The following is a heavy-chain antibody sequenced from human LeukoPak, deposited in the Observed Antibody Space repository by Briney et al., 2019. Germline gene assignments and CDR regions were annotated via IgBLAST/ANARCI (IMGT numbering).Heavy chain of an antibody. D-gene: IGHD3-3*01. CDR2: FDPEDGET. CDR3: ATKSSTEARLEWLSPGGFDY. Sequence: ASVKVSCKVSGYTLTELSMHWVRQAPGKGLEWMGGFDPEDGETIYAQKFQGRVTLTEGTSTDTAYMELSSLRSEDTAVYYCATKSSTEARLEWLSPGGFDYWGQGTLVTVSS. V-gene: IGHV1-24*01. J-gene: IGHJ4*02. CDR1: GYTLTELS.